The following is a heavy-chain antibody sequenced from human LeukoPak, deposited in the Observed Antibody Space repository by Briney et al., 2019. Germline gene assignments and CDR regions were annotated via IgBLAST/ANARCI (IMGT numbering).Heavy chain of an antibody. D-gene: IGHD2-2*01. CDR2: ISGSGGST. CDR3: AKDDIVVVPAVPNWFDP. V-gene: IGHV3-23*01. CDR1: GFTFSSYA. Sequence: PGGSLRLSCAASGFTFSSYAMSWVRQAPGKGLEWVSAISGSGGSTYYADSVKGRFTISRDNSKNTLYLQMNSLRAEDTAVYYCAKDDIVVVPAVPNWFDPLGQGTLVTVSS. J-gene: IGHJ5*02.